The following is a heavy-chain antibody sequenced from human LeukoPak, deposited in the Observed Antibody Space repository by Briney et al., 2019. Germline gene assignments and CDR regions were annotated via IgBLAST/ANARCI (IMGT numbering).Heavy chain of an antibody. V-gene: IGHV1-69*05. J-gene: IGHJ6*03. CDR1: GGTFSSYA. CDR2: IIPIFGTA. CDR3: ARSEELEPQNIYYYYYMDV. D-gene: IGHD1-1*01. Sequence: SVKVSCKASGGTFSSYAISWVRQAPGQGLEWKGRIIPIFGTANYAQKFQGRVTITTDESTSTAYMELSSLRSEDTAVYYCARSEELEPQNIYYYYYMDVWGKGTTVTVSS.